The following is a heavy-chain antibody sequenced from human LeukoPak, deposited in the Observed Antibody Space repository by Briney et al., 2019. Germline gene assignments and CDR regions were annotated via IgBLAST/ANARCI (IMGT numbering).Heavy chain of an antibody. CDR1: GGTFSSYA. CDR3: AREEGDCSSTSCYEIFDN. V-gene: IGHV7-4-1*02. D-gene: IGHD2-2*01. CDR2: INTNTGNP. Sequence: ASVKVSCKASGGTFSSYAISWVRQAPGQGLEWMGWINTNTGNPTYAQGFTGRFVFSLDTSVSTAYLQISSLKAEDTAVYYCAREEGDCSSTSCYEIFDNWGQGTLVTVSS. J-gene: IGHJ4*02.